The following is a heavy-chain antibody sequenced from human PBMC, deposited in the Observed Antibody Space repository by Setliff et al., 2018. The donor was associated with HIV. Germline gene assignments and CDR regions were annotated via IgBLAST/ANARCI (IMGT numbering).Heavy chain of an antibody. CDR3: ARDHMSVGAWVGATSRGLFQH. J-gene: IGHJ1*01. V-gene: IGHV1-46*01. CDR2: INPSGGST. CDR1: GYTFITYY. D-gene: IGHD1-26*01. Sequence: ASVKVSCKASGYTFITYYMHWVRQAPGQGLEWMGVINPSGGSTNYAQKFQGRVTMTRDTSTSTVYMELSSLRSEDTAVYYCARDHMSVGAWVGATSRGLFQHWGQGTLVTVSS.